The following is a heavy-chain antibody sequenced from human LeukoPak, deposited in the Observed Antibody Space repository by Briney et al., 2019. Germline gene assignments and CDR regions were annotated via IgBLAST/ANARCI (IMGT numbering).Heavy chain of an antibody. Sequence: PLETLSLTCTVSGGSIRSNYWSWIRQSPGKGLEWIGYIYYSESANYNPSLESRVTISVDTSQNQFSLKLSSVTAADTAVYYCARWDYDILTGYRYFDYWGQGTLVTVSS. J-gene: IGHJ4*02. CDR2: IYYSESA. D-gene: IGHD3-9*01. CDR1: GGSIRSNY. V-gene: IGHV4-59*01. CDR3: ARWDYDILTGYRYFDY.